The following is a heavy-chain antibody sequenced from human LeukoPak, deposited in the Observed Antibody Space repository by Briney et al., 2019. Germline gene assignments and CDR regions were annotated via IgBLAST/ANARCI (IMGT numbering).Heavy chain of an antibody. V-gene: IGHV4-4*09. CDR3: ARHYSGAYSPFDY. CDR2: IYTSGST. J-gene: IGHJ4*02. CDR1: GDSIINHY. Sequence: SETLSLTCTVSGDSIINHYWSWIRQPPGRGLEWIGYIYTSGSTKYNPSLKSRVTISGDTSKNQFSLKLSSVTAADTAVYYCARHYSGAYSPFDYWGQGTLVAVSS. D-gene: IGHD1-26*01.